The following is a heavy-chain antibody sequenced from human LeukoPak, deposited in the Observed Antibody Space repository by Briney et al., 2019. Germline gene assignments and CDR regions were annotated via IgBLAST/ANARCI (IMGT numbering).Heavy chain of an antibody. Sequence: GGSLRLSCAASGFTFRSYAMTWVRQAPGKGLEWVSGISGSGGSTHYGDSVKGRFTISRDNSKSTLHLQMNSLRAEDTAVYYCAKVPYSDFWSGYSYYFDYWGQGTLVTVSS. D-gene: IGHD3-3*01. V-gene: IGHV3-23*01. CDR1: GFTFRSYA. J-gene: IGHJ4*02. CDR3: AKVPYSDFWSGYSYYFDY. CDR2: ISGSGGST.